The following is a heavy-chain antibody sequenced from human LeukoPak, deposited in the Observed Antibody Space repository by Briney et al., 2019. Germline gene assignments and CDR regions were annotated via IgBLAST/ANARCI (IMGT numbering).Heavy chain of an antibody. CDR3: ARGGTYNWFDP. Sequence: GGSLRLSCAASGFTVSSNYMSWVRQTPGKGLEWVSYISSSSSTIYYADSVKGRFAISRGNAKNSLYLQMNSLRAEDTAVYYCARGGTYNWFDPWGQGTLVTVSS. J-gene: IGHJ5*02. CDR1: GFTVSSNY. CDR2: ISSSSSTI. V-gene: IGHV3-48*01.